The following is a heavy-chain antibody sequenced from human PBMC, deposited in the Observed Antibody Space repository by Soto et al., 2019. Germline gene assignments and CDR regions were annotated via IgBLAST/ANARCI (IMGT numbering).Heavy chain of an antibody. Sequence: LRLSCTASGFTFGDYAMSWFRQAPGKGLEWVGFIRSKAYGGTTEYAASVKGRFTISRDDSKSIAYLQMNSLKIVDTAVYYCSTGDCRGGSCYSGIDYWGQGTLVTVSS. CDR3: STGDCRGGSCYSGIDY. V-gene: IGHV3-49*03. CDR2: IRSKAYGGTT. CDR1: GFTFGDYA. D-gene: IGHD2-15*01. J-gene: IGHJ4*02.